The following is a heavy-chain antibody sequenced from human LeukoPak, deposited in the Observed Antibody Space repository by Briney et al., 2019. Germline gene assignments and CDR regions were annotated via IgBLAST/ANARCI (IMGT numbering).Heavy chain of an antibody. Sequence: PSETLSLTCTVSGGSISSFYWSWIRQPAGKGLEWIGRIYTSGTTHYNPSLKSRVTMSVDTSKNQFSLKLSSVTAADTAVYYCARARRDNHYFYYIMDVWGKGTTVTVSS. J-gene: IGHJ6*03. CDR1: GGSISSFY. CDR3: ARARRDNHYFYYIMDV. CDR2: IYTSGTT. V-gene: IGHV4-4*07. D-gene: IGHD2-21*01.